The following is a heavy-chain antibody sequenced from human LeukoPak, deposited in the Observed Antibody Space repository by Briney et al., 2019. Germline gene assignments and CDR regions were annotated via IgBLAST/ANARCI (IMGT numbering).Heavy chain of an antibody. CDR1: EFTISRYW. J-gene: IGHJ4*02. Sequence: PGGSLRLSCAASEFTISRYWMHWVRQAPGKGLVWVSNINNDGSITTYADSVKGRFTISRDNVKNTLFLQMNSLGAEDTALYYCARASLLPLDYWGQGTLVTVSS. V-gene: IGHV3-74*01. D-gene: IGHD3-10*01. CDR3: ARASLLPLDY. CDR2: INNDGSIT.